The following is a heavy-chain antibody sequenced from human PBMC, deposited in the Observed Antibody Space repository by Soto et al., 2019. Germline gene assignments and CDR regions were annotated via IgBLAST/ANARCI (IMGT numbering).Heavy chain of an antibody. CDR2: MNPNSGNT. CDR1: GYTITSYD. V-gene: IGHV1-8*01. J-gene: IGHJ4*01. D-gene: IGHD5-12*01. Sequence: QVQLVQSGAEVKKPGASVKVSCKASGYTITSYDINWVRQATGQGLEWMGWMNPNSGNTGYAQKFQGRVTMTRNTSRSTAYMELSSLRSEDTAVYYCARVNVWEEWLRSLAPRAFLSRWGSNDYWGHGTLVTVSS. CDR3: ARVNVWEEWLRSLAPRAFLSRWGSNDY.